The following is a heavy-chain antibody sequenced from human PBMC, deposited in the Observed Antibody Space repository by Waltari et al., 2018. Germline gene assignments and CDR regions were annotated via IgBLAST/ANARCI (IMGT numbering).Heavy chain of an antibody. CDR2: IYYSVST. CDR1: GGSISSSSYY. V-gene: IGHV4-39*01. J-gene: IGHJ4*02. Sequence: QLQLQESGPGLVKPSETLSLTCTVSGGSISSSSYYWGWIRQPPGQGLEWIGIIYYSVSTYYNPLLMCLVTMSVDTSKNQFSLKLSSVTAADTAVYYCARLLGARSYFDYWGQGTLVTVSS. CDR3: ARLLGARSYFDY. D-gene: IGHD3-10*01.